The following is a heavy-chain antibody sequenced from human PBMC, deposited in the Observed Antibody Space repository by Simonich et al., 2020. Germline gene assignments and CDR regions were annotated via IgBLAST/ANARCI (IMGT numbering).Heavy chain of an antibody. CDR2: IYHSGST. Sequence: QVQLQESGPGLVKPSETLSLPCAVSGYSISSGYYWGWIRQPPGKGLEWIGSIYHSGSTYTNPSLRGRVTISVATAKNQFSLKLSSVTAADTAVYYCARAHSRYCSGGSCYFDYWGQGTLVTVSS. V-gene: IGHV4-38-2*01. CDR3: ARAHSRYCSGGSCYFDY. D-gene: IGHD2-15*01. CDR1: GYSISSGYY. J-gene: IGHJ4*02.